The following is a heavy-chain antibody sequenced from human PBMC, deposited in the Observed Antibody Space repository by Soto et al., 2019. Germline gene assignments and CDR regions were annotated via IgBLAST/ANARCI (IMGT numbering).Heavy chain of an antibody. D-gene: IGHD3-10*01. CDR3: ARGDRGGSGSPASYYYSAMDL. CDR2: VSAGGDMT. J-gene: IGHJ6*02. CDR1: GFTFSSYA. Sequence: DVQLLESGGHLVQPGGSLRLSCAASGFTFSSYAMSWVRQAPGKGLEWVSSVSAGGDMTYYSDSVKGRFTISRDNSNNALFLQMNGLTIEDTARYYCARGDRGGSGSPASYYYSAMDLWGQGTTVSVSS. V-gene: IGHV3-23*01.